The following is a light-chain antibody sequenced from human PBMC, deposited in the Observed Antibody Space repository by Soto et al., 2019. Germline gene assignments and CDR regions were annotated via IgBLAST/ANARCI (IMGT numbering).Light chain of an antibody. CDR2: LAS. CDR3: MQALQTPA. V-gene: IGKV2-28*01. CDR1: QSLQHSNGYNY. J-gene: IGKJ1*01. Sequence: DIVMTQSPLSLPVTPGEPASISCRSSQSLQHSNGYNYLDWYLQKPGQSPQILIYLASNRAYGVPDRLSGSGSGTDFTLKISRVEAEDVGVYYCMQALQTPAFGQGTKVEI.